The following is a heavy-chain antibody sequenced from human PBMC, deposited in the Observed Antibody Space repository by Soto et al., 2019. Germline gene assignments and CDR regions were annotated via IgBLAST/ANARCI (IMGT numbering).Heavy chain of an antibody. V-gene: IGHV4-39*01. D-gene: IGHD3-3*01. CDR1: DDSINSDKYY. Sequence: QLQLQESGPGLVKPSETLSLTCSVSDDSINSDKYYWGWIRQPPGKGLEWIGSIYYRGNAYYNPSLQTRVIISLDKSKSHFSLKLNSVTAADSAVYFCARLEGLATNSYYFDFWGPGALVSVSS. CDR2: IYYRGNA. CDR3: ARLEGLATNSYYFDF. J-gene: IGHJ4*02.